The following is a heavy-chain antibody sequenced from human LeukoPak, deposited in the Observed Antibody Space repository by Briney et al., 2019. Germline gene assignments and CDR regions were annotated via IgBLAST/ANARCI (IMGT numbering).Heavy chain of an antibody. V-gene: IGHV3-48*03. CDR2: ISSGAGTT. CDR1: GFTFSNYE. D-gene: IGHD3-22*01. CDR3: AREEAVVIPFDY. J-gene: IGHJ4*02. Sequence: GGSLRLSCVASGFTFSNYEMNWVRQAPGKGLEWVSYISSGAGTTHYADSVKGRFTISRDNAKNSLYPQMNNLRAEDTAVYYCAREEAVVIPFDYWGQGTLVTVSS.